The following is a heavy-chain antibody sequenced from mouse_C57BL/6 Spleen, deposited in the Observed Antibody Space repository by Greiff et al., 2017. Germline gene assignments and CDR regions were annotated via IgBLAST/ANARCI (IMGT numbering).Heavy chain of an antibody. J-gene: IGHJ3*01. V-gene: IGHV1-80*01. CDR2: IYPGDGDT. CDR1: GYAFSSYW. CDR3: ARYYDGYYGFAY. Sequence: QVQLQQSGAELVKPGASVKISCKASGYAFSSYWMNWVKQRPGKGLEWIGQIYPGDGDTNYNGKFKGKATLTADKSSSTTSEDSAVYFCARYYDGYYGFAYWGQGTLVTVSA. D-gene: IGHD2-3*01.